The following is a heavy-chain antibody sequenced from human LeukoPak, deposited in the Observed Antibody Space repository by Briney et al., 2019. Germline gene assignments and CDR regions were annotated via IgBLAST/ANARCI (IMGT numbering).Heavy chain of an antibody. D-gene: IGHD1-1*01. CDR2: ISYDGSNK. Sequence: PGGSLRLSCAASGFTFSSYAMHWVRQAPGKGLEWVAVISYDGSNKYYADSVKGRFTISRDNSKNTLYLQMNSLRAEDTAVYYCARDLSRTTGTTYYYYGMDVWGQGTTVTVSS. V-gene: IGHV3-30*04. J-gene: IGHJ6*02. CDR1: GFTFSSYA. CDR3: ARDLSRTTGTTYYYYGMDV.